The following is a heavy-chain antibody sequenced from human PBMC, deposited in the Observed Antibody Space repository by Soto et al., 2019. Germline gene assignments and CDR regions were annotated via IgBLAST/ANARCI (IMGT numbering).Heavy chain of an antibody. V-gene: IGHV3-30-3*01. D-gene: IGHD1-26*01. CDR1: GFTVSSYA. Sequence: QVQLVESGGGVVQRGRSLRLSCAASGFTVSSYAMHWVRQAPGKGLEWVAVISYDGSNKYYADSVKGRFTISRDNSKNTLYLQMNSLRAEDTAVYYCARDPDSGSYSPRFDYWGQGTLVTVSS. J-gene: IGHJ4*02. CDR3: ARDPDSGSYSPRFDY. CDR2: ISYDGSNK.